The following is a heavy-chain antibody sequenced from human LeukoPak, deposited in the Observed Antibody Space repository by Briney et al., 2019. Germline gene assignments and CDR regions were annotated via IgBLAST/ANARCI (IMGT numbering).Heavy chain of an antibody. J-gene: IGHJ4*02. CDR2: ITTDVTQT. D-gene: IGHD3-10*01. V-gene: IGHV3-74*01. Sequence: XMHXVXQPXXXXRXWVSXITTDVTQTFYAASVKARFTIARDNSNNMLYLQMNRLRAEDTAVYYCAKDLGLLWFGTFDYWGQGILVTVSS. CDR3: AKDLGLLWFGTFDY. CDR1: X.